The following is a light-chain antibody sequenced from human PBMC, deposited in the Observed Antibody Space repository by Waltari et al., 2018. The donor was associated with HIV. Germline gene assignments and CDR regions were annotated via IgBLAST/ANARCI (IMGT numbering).Light chain of an antibody. CDR2: DNN. CDR3: GTWDSSLSAL. J-gene: IGLJ3*02. V-gene: IGLV1-51*01. CDR1: SSNIGSHS. Sequence: QTVLTQPPSVSAAPGQTVTISCSGSSSNIGSHSVSWYQQLPGTAPKLLIYDNNKRPSGIPDRFSGSKSGTSATVGITGLQTGDEADYYCGTWDSSLSALFGGGTKLTVL.